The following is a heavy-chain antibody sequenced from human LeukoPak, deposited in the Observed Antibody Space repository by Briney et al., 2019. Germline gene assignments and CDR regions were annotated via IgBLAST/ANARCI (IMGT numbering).Heavy chain of an antibody. Sequence: GGSLRLSCAASGFTFSSYSMNWVRQAPGKGLEWVSYISSSSSTIYYADSVKGRFTISRDNAKNSLYLQMNSLRAEDTAVYYCARADYYDSRNQYYYYYMDVWGKGTTVTVSS. CDR2: ISSSSSTI. V-gene: IGHV3-48*01. CDR1: GFTFSSYS. J-gene: IGHJ6*03. D-gene: IGHD3-22*01. CDR3: ARADYYDSRNQYYYYYMDV.